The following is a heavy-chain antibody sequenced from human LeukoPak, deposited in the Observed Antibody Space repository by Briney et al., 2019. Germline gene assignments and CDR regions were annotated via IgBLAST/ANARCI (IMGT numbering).Heavy chain of an antibody. CDR3: AKDWAAYCGGDRYPYYMDV. D-gene: IGHD2-21*02. Sequence: GGSLRLSCAASGFTFSTYGMHWVRQAPGRGLEWVAVISYDGSDKYSVDSVKGRFTISRDNSKNTLYLQMNSLRAEDTAVYYCAKDWAAYCGGDRYPYYMDVWGKGTTVTISS. J-gene: IGHJ6*03. CDR1: GFTFSTYG. CDR2: ISYDGSDK. V-gene: IGHV3-30*18.